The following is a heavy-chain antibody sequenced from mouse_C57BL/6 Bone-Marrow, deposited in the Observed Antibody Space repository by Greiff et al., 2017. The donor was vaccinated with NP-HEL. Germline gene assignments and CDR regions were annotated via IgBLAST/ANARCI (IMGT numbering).Heavy chain of an antibody. CDR3: TTSYDGYSYWYFDV. CDR1: GFNIKDDY. J-gene: IGHJ1*03. V-gene: IGHV14-4*01. D-gene: IGHD2-3*01. Sequence: DVKLQESGAELVRPGASVKLSCTASGFNIKDDYMHWVKQRPEQGLEWIGWIDPENGDTEYASKFQGKATITADTSSNTAYLQLSSLTSEDTAVYYCTTSYDGYSYWYFDVWGTGTTVTVSS. CDR2: IDPENGDT.